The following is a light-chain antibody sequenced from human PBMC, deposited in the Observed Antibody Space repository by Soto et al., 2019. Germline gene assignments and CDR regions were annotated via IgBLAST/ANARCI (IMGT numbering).Light chain of an antibody. CDR3: ATWDDNVKGPV. CDR1: ASNIGSNF. J-gene: IGLJ2*01. V-gene: IGLV1-44*01. CDR2: TNS. Sequence: QSVLTQPPSASGRPGQRVTISCSGRASNIGSNFVSWYQVVPGTAPKLLIYTNSHRPSGVPDRFSGSRSGTSASLDISGLQSDDEADYFCATWDDNVKGPVFGGGTQLTVL.